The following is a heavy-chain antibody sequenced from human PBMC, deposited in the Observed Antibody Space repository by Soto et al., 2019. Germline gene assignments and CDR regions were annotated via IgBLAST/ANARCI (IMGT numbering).Heavy chain of an antibody. V-gene: IGHV1-18*01. D-gene: IGHD1-20*01. Sequence: AASVKVSCKVYGYTFNSYDFTWVRQAPGQGLEWMGWIGAYTGNTNYAEKFQGRVSLTIDASTSTAYMELRSLTADDTARYYCARNNIYGLDRWGQGTRVTVSS. CDR3: ARNNIYGLDR. CDR1: GYTFNSYD. CDR2: IGAYTGNT. J-gene: IGHJ6*02.